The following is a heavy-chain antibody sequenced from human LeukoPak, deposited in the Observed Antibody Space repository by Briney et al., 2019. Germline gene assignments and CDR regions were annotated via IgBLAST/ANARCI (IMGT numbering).Heavy chain of an antibody. D-gene: IGHD6-19*01. Sequence: GGSLRLSCAASGFTFSSYSMNWVRQAPGKGLEWVSSISSSSSYIYYADSVKGRFTISRDNAKNSLYLQMNSLRAEDTAVYYCAKELEVAVAVFDYWGQGTLVTVSS. CDR2: ISSSSSYI. V-gene: IGHV3-21*04. J-gene: IGHJ4*02. CDR1: GFTFSSYS. CDR3: AKELEVAVAVFDY.